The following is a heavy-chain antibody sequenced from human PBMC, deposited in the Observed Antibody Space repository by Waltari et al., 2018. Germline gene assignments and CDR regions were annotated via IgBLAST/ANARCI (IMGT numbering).Heavy chain of an antibody. Sequence: EVQLVESGGGLVQPGGCLRLSCAVSGFNFSSAWMIWVRQAPGKGLEWVANLTPAGSEKYSLDSVKGRFTVSRDNAKSSLFLQMNSLRGEDTAVYYCAGSARGAFDYWGQGTLVTVSS. CDR1: GFNFSSAW. V-gene: IGHV3-7*01. CDR3: AGSARGAFDY. D-gene: IGHD1-26*01. CDR2: LTPAGSEK. J-gene: IGHJ4*02.